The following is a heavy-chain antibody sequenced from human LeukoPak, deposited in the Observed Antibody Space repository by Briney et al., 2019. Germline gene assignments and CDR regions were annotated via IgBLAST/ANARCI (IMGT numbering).Heavy chain of an antibody. CDR1: GDSISPYY. V-gene: IGHV4-59*08. CDR3: ARHGQSTVLSHLDS. CDR2: ISYSGTT. Sequence: SETLSLTCTVSGDSISPYYWSWIRQPPGKGLEWIGYISYSGTTNYNPSLKSRVTLSVHTPQNHFSLSLTSVTAADTAVCYCARHGQSTVLSHLDSWGQGTLVTVSS. J-gene: IGHJ4*02. D-gene: IGHD5/OR15-5a*01.